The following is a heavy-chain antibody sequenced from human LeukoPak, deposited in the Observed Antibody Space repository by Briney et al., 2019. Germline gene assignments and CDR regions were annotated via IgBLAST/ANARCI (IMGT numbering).Heavy chain of an antibody. V-gene: IGHV1-46*01. CDR3: ARPLAPVMLNAFDI. CDR1: GYTFINFY. Sequence: GASVKVSCKASGYTFINFYIHWVRQAPGQGLEWMGVINPSGGSTDYPQKFQGRVTMTRDTSTSTVYMELSSLRSEDTAVYYCARPLAPVMLNAFDIWGRGTMVTVSS. CDR2: INPSGGST. D-gene: IGHD2-8*01. J-gene: IGHJ3*02.